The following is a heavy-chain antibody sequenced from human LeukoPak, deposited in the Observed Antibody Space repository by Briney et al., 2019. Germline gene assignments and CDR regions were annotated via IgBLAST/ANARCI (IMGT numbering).Heavy chain of an antibody. D-gene: IGHD2-8*01. Sequence: PGGSLRLSCAASGFIFSDYAMNWVRQAPGKGLEWVSFISISSSPIFYADSVKGRFTISRDNANNSLYLQMNTLRAEDTAVYYCARGYCPNGICYSTDAFDNWGRGTMVTVSS. J-gene: IGHJ3*02. V-gene: IGHV3-21*01. CDR1: GFIFSDYA. CDR3: ARGYCPNGICYSTDAFDN. CDR2: ISISSSPI.